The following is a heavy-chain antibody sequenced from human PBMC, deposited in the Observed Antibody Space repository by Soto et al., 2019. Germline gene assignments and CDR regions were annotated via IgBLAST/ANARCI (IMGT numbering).Heavy chain of an antibody. V-gene: IGHV4-31*03. CDR3: ARVVASSGFGRFDP. J-gene: IGHJ5*02. CDR2: IYYSGST. D-gene: IGHD3-22*01. Sequence: SETLSLTCTVSGGSISSGGYYWSWIRQHPGKGLEWIGYIYYSGSTYYNPSLKSRVTISVDTSKNQFSLKLSSVTAADTAVYYCARVVASSGFGRFDPWGQGTLVTVSS. CDR1: GGSISSGGYY.